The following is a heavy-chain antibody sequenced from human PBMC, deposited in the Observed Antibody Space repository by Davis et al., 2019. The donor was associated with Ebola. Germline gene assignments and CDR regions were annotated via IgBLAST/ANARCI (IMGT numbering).Heavy chain of an antibody. CDR2: INPNSGGT. V-gene: IGHV1-2*06. CDR1: GYTFTRYY. D-gene: IGHD5-12*01. CDR3: TTPGGQDSGYDVFDI. Sequence: ASVKVSCKASGYTFTRYYMHWVRQAPGQGLEWMGRINPNSGGTNYAQKFQGRVTMTRDTSISTAYMELSRLRSEDTALYYCTTPGGQDSGYDVFDIWGQGTMVTVSS. J-gene: IGHJ3*02.